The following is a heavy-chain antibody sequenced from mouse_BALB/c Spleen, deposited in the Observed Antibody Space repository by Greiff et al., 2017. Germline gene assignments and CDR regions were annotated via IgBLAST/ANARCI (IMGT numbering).Heavy chain of an antibody. CDR3: ARHEDGGFAY. CDR1: GFTFSSYG. Sequence: EVKLMESGGDLVKPGGSLKLSCAASGFTFSSYGMSWVRQTPDKRLEWVATISSGGSYTYYPDSVKGRFTISRDNAKNTLYLQMSSLKSEDTAMYYCARHEDGGFAYWGQGTLVTVSA. CDR2: ISSGGSYT. V-gene: IGHV5-6*01. J-gene: IGHJ3*01.